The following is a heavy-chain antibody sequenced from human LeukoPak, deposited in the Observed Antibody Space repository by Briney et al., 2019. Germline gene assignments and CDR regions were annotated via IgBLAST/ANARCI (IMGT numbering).Heavy chain of an antibody. CDR2: INHSGST. V-gene: IGHV4-34*01. CDR3: ARDPWRYPSFNWFDP. D-gene: IGHD1-14*01. J-gene: IGHJ5*02. Sequence: PSETLSLTCAVYGGSFSGYYWSWIRQPPGKGLEWIGEINHSGSTNYNPSLKSRVTISVDTSKNQFSLKLSSVTAADTAVYYCARDPWRYPSFNWFDPWGQGTLVTVSS. CDR1: GGSFSGYY.